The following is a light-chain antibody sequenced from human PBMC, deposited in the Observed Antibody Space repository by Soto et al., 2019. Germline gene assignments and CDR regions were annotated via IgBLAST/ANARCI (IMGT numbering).Light chain of an antibody. Sequence: QSALTQPPSASGSPGQSVTISCTGTSSDVGGYNYISWYLQHPGKAPKLMIYEVSRRPSGVPDRFSGSKSGNTASLTVSGLQAEDEADYYCSSYAGSNNVAFGGGTKVTVL. J-gene: IGLJ2*01. CDR3: SSYAGSNNVA. V-gene: IGLV2-8*01. CDR1: SSDVGGYNY. CDR2: EVS.